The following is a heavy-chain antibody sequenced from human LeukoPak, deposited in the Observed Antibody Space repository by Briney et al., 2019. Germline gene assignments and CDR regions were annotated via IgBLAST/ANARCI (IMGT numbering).Heavy chain of an antibody. CDR1: GYTFTDFY. Sequence: GASVKVSCKVSGYTFTDFYMNWVRQATGQGLEWMGGLHPGNGDTVYAQKFQGRVTMTRNTSTTTAYMELSSLRSDDTAVYYCARRVRGVVIFSRAQGSFDLWGQGTLVTVSS. CDR3: ARRVRGVVIFSRAQGSFDL. CDR2: LHPGNGDT. V-gene: IGHV1-8*01. J-gene: IGHJ3*01. D-gene: IGHD3-10*01.